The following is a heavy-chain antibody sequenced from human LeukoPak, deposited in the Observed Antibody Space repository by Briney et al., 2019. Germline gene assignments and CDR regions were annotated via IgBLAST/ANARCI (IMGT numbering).Heavy chain of an antibody. CDR2: IYYSGST. D-gene: IGHD5-12*01. Sequence: SETLSLTCTVSGGSISSSSYYWGWIRQPPGKGLEWIGSIYYSGSTYYNLSLKSRVTISVDTSKNQFSLKLSSVTAADTAVYYCASENSGTSYYFDYWGQGTLVTVSS. V-gene: IGHV4-39*01. CDR1: GGSISSSSYY. CDR3: ASENSGTSYYFDY. J-gene: IGHJ4*02.